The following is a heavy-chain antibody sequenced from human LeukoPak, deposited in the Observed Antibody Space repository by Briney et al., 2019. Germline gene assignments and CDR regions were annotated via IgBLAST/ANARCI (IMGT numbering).Heavy chain of an antibody. CDR1: GFTFSSYG. CDR3: AREPPFYYYDSSGFDY. J-gene: IGHJ4*02. Sequence: GGPLRLSCAASGFTFSSYGRHWVRQAPGKGLEWVAVIWYDGSNKYYADSVKGRFTISRDNSKNTLYLQMNSLRAEDTAVYYCAREPPFYYYDSSGFDYWGQGTLVTVSS. V-gene: IGHV3-33*01. CDR2: IWYDGSNK. D-gene: IGHD3-22*01.